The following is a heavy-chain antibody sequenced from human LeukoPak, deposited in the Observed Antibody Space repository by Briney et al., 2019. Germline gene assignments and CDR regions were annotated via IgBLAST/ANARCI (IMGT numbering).Heavy chain of an antibody. J-gene: IGHJ6*03. CDR2: ISSSDSII. D-gene: IGHD6-19*01. CDR3: ARGDNSGPDYYYYMDV. CDR1: GFAFSSYE. Sequence: PGGSLRLSCAASGFAFSSYEMNWVRQAPGEGLEWVSYISSSDSIIYYADSVKGRFTISRDNAKNSLYLQMNSLRAEDTAVYYCARGDNSGPDYYYYMDVWGKGTTVTISS. V-gene: IGHV3-48*03.